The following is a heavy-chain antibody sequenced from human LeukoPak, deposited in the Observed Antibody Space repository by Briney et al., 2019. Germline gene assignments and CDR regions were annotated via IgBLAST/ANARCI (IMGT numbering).Heavy chain of an antibody. CDR1: RYTFTGYY. J-gene: IGHJ4*02. V-gene: IGHV1-2*04. D-gene: IGHD7-27*01. Sequence: VASVKVSCKASRYTFTGYYMHWVRQAPGQGLEWMGWINPNSGDTNYAQKFQGWVTMTRDTSISTAYMELSRLRSDDTAVYYCARSAIKLGIDYWGQGTLVTVSS. CDR3: ARSAIKLGIDY. CDR2: INPNSGDT.